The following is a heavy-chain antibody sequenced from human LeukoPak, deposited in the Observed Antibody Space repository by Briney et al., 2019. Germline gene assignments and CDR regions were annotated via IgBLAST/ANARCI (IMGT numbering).Heavy chain of an antibody. J-gene: IGHJ4*02. Sequence: GSSVKVSCKASGGTFSSYAISWVRQAPGQGLEWMGGIIPIFGTANYAQKFQGRVTITADESTSTAYMELSSLRSEDTAVYYYARVPGRWLQYYFDYWGQGTLVTVSS. CDR1: GGTFSSYA. D-gene: IGHD5-24*01. V-gene: IGHV1-69*01. CDR3: ARVPGRWLQYYFDY. CDR2: IIPIFGTA.